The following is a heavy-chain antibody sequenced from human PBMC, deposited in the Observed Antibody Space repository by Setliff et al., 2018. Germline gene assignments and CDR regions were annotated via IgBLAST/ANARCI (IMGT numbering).Heavy chain of an antibody. CDR3: ARDLTSSWYAGSAY. D-gene: IGHD6-13*01. J-gene: IGHJ4*02. CDR2: ILYDGSNE. V-gene: IGHV3-30*04. Sequence: GGSLRLSCEASGFTFSHYPMQWVRQAPGKGLEWVAVILYDGSNEYYADSVKGRFTISRDNSKDTLYLQMNSLRVDDTAVYYCARDLTSSWYAGSAYWGQGTLVTVSS. CDR1: GFTFSHYP.